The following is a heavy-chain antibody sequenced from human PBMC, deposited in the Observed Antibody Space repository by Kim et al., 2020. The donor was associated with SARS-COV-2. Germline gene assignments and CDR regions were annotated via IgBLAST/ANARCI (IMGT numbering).Heavy chain of an antibody. CDR3: ARGVQWFSTTQGDYYGMDV. D-gene: IGHD3-22*01. CDR1: GYTFTSYG. V-gene: IGHV1-18*01. Sequence: ASVKVSCKASGYTFTSYGISWVRQAPGQGLEWMGWISAYNGNTNYAQKLQGRVTMTTDTSTSTAYMELRSLRSDDTAVYYCARGVQWFSTTQGDYYGMDVWGQGTTVTVSS. CDR2: ISAYNGNT. J-gene: IGHJ6*02.